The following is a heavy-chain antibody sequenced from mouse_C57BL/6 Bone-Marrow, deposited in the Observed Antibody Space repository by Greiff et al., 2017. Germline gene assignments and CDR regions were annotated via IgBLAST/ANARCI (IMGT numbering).Heavy chain of an antibody. CDR2: IYPRSGNT. CDR1: GYTFTSYG. Sequence: QVHVKQSGAELARPGASVKLSCKASGYTFTSYGISWVKQRTGQGLEWIGEIYPRSGNTYYNEKFKGKATLTADKSSSTAYMELRSLTSEDSAVYFCARRGYDYPMDYWGQGTSVTVSS. D-gene: IGHD2-4*01. J-gene: IGHJ4*01. CDR3: ARRGYDYPMDY. V-gene: IGHV1-81*01.